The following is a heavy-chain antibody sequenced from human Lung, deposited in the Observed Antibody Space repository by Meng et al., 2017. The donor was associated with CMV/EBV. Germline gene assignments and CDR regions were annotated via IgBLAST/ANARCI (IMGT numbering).Heavy chain of an antibody. CDR2: IYYTGST. Sequence: VQLQPSDAGLLYPSHTPSVTCAVSGDSISSGGYYWSWIRQPPGKGLEWIGYIYYTGSTYYNASLKSRVDISVDTSKSQFSLKLSSVTAADTAVYFCASEGHGGYGTFDYWGQGTLVTVSS. CDR1: GDSISSGGYY. V-gene: IGHV4-30-4*01. D-gene: IGHD5-12*01. CDR3: ASEGHGGYGTFDY. J-gene: IGHJ4*02.